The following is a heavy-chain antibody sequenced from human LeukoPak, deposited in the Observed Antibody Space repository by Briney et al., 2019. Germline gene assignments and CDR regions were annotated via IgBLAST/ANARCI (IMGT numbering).Heavy chain of an antibody. J-gene: IGHJ5*02. D-gene: IGHD6-19*01. V-gene: IGHV3-53*01. CDR3: AGGALYSSGWLNRFDP. CDR2: IYSSGNT. CDR1: EFTVSSNY. Sequence: GGSLRLSCAASEFTVSSNYMSWVRQAPGKGLEWVAVIYSSGNTKYADSVKGRFTISRDNSKNTLYLDMNSLRAEDTAVYYCAGGALYSSGWLNRFDPWGQGTLVTVSS.